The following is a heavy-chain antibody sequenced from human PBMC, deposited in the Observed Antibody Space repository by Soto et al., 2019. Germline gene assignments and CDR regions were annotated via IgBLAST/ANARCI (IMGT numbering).Heavy chain of an antibody. J-gene: IGHJ6*02. CDR2: ISSSSSYI. V-gene: IGHV3-21*01. CDR1: GFTFSSYS. CDR3: ARDEAARPPYYYYGMDV. Sequence: PGGSLRLSCAASGFTFSSYSMNWVRRAPGKGLEWVSSISSSSSYIYYADSVKGRFTISRDNAKNSLYLQMNSLRAEDTAVYYCARDEAARPPYYYYGMDVWGQGTTVTVSS. D-gene: IGHD6-6*01.